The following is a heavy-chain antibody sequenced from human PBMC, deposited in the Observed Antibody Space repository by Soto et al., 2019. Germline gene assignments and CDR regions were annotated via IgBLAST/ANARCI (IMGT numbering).Heavy chain of an antibody. D-gene: IGHD3-22*01. CDR3: AETAAYYYDSSGAHY. CDR1: GFTFSSYA. Sequence: PGGSLRLSCAASGFTFSSYAMSWVRQAPGKGLEWVSAISGSGGSTYYADSVKGRFTISRDNSKNTLYLQMNGLRAEDTAVYYCAETAAYYYDSSGAHYWGQGTLVTV. V-gene: IGHV3-23*01. J-gene: IGHJ4*02. CDR2: ISGSGGST.